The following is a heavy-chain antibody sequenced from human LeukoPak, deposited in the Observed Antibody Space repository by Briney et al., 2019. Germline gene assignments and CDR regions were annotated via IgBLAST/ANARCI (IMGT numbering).Heavy chain of an antibody. CDR3: ARVVAAAGYTYDY. J-gene: IGHJ4*02. D-gene: IGHD6-13*01. Sequence: PGGSLRLSCAASGFTFSDHYMDWVRQAPGKGLEWVGRIRNKARSYTTEYAASVKGRSSISRDDSKNSLYLQMNSLKTDDTAVYYCARVVAAAGYTYDYWGQGTLVTVSS. CDR2: IRNKARSYTT. CDR1: GFTFSDHY. V-gene: IGHV3-72*01.